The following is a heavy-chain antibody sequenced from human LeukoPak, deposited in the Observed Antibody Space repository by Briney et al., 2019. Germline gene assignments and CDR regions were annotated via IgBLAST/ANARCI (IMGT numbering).Heavy chain of an antibody. CDR1: GGSISSYY. J-gene: IGHJ3*02. D-gene: IGHD6-25*01. V-gene: IGHV4-4*07. CDR2: IYTSGST. CDR3: ARVSLSGQRRDDAFDI. Sequence: SETLSLTCTVSGGSISSYYWSWIRQPAGKGLEWIGRIYTSGSTNYNPSLKSRVTMSVDTSKNQFSLKLSSVTAADTAVYYCARVSLSGQRRDDAFDIWGQGTMVTVSS.